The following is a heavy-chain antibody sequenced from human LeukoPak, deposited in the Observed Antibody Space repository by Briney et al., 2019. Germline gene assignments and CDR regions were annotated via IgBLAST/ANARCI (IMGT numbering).Heavy chain of an antibody. CDR1: GGPISSYY. D-gene: IGHD2-2*01. J-gene: IGHJ4*02. CDR2: IYYSGNT. Sequence: PSETLSLTCSVSGGPISSYYWSWIRQPPGKGLEWIGYIYYSGNTYYNPSLKSRVTMSVDTSKNHFSLKLNSVTAADTAVYYCARIGGRYCSSTSCYGLDFWGQGTLVTVSS. V-gene: IGHV4-59*01. CDR3: ARIGGRYCSSTSCYGLDF.